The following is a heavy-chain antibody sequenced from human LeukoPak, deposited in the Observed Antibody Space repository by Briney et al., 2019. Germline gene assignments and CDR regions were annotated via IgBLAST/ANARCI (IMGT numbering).Heavy chain of an antibody. CDR3: ARVLGSYAVDY. J-gene: IGHJ4*02. D-gene: IGHD3-10*01. Sequence: GGSLRLSCAASGFTFSNYYMSWIRRAPGKGLEYVSFISKTDNTKEYADSVRGRFTISRDNTKKSLYLQMNSLRIEATAVYYCARVLGSYAVDYWGQGTLATVSS. CDR1: GFTFSNYY. V-gene: IGHV3-11*01. CDR2: ISKTDNTK.